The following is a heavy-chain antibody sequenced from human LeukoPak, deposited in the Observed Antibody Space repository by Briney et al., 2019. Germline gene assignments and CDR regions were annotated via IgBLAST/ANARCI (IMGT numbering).Heavy chain of an antibody. V-gene: IGHV3-74*01. D-gene: IGHD3-16*01. Sequence: PGGSLRLSCAASGFTFSNYWMHWVRQAPGKGLVWVSRINSDGINTIYADSVKGRFTISRDNAKNTLNMQMNSVRAEDTALYHCARDHLSSNGVGDAGVAFDIWGQGTMVTVSS. CDR3: ARDHLSSNGVGDAGVAFDI. CDR1: GFTFSNYW. CDR2: INSDGINT. J-gene: IGHJ3*02.